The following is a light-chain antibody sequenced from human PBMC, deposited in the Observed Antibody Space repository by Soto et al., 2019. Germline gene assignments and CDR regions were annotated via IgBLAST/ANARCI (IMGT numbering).Light chain of an antibody. V-gene: IGLV2-11*01. CDR3: CSWAGNSLV. J-gene: IGLJ3*02. CDR2: DVN. Sequence: QSALTQPRSVSGSPGQSVTISCTGTTSDVGGYNYVSWYQQHPGKAPKIKIYDVNERPAGVPDRFSGSKSGNTASLTISGLQAEEEADYYCCSWAGNSLVFGGGTKLTVL. CDR1: TSDVGGYNY.